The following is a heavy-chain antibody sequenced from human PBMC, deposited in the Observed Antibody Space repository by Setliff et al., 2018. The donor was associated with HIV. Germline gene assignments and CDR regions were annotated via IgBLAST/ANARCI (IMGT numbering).Heavy chain of an antibody. V-gene: IGHV1-46*01. D-gene: IGHD3-22*01. Sequence: ASVKVSCKPSGYSFTNHYIHWVRQAPGQGLEWMGVIHPSGGSTSYAQSFQDRVTMTRDTSTSTSYMHLSSLRAEDTAVYFCARGGDYDSSGYYVTWGQGSLVTVS. J-gene: IGHJ4*02. CDR2: IHPSGGST. CDR3: ARGGDYDSSGYYVT. CDR1: GYSFTNHY.